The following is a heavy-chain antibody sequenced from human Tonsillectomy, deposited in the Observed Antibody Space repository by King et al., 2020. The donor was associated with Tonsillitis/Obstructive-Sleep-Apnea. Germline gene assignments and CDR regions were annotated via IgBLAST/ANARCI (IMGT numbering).Heavy chain of an antibody. CDR2: VYFSGSA. CDR1: GGSITSSSFY. D-gene: IGHD5-18*01. Sequence: MQLQESGPGLLKPSETLSLTCSVSGGSITSSSFYWGWIRQPPGKGLEWIGSVYFSGSADYNMSLKSRVTISVDTSKNQFSLRLSSVTAADTAVYFCARPATALSYDAFDVWGQGTMVTVSS. V-gene: IGHV4-39*01. J-gene: IGHJ3*01. CDR3: ARPATALSYDAFDV.